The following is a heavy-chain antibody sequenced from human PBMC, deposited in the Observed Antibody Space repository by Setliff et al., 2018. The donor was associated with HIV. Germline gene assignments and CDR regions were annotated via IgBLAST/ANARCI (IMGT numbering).Heavy chain of an antibody. CDR2: IYHSGST. J-gene: IGHJ4*02. CDR1: DGSISSHY. Sequence: PSETLSLTCTVSDGSISSHYWSWIRQPPGKGLEWIGHIYHSGSTNYSPSLRSRVTISVDTAKNQVSLNLRSVTAADTAVYYCARDRALRFSKSPSFNYFDVWGQGALVTVSS. V-gene: IGHV4-59*11. D-gene: IGHD3-10*01. CDR3: ARDRALRFSKSPSFNYFDV.